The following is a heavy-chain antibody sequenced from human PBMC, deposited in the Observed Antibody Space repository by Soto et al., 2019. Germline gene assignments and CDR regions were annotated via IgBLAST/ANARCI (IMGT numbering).Heavy chain of an antibody. J-gene: IGHJ4*02. CDR2: INHSGST. CDR3: ERTTMVRGVINH. D-gene: IGHD3-10*01. Sequence: SETLSLTCAVYGGSFSGYYWSWIRQPPGKGLEWIGEINHSGSTNYNPSLKSRVTISVDTSKNQFSLKLSSVTAADTAVYYCERTTMVRGVINHWGQGTLVTVSS. CDR1: GGSFSGYY. V-gene: IGHV4-34*01.